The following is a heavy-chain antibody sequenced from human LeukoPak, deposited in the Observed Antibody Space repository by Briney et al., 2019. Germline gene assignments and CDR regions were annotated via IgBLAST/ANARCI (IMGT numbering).Heavy chain of an antibody. Sequence: GGSLRLSCAASGFIVSDHYMGWVRQAPGKGLDWVSVMYSSGNIHYADSVEGRFTISRDNSKNTLYLQMNSLRAEDTAVYYCARGLAAAGDAFDIWGQGTMVTVSS. V-gene: IGHV3-66*01. CDR1: GFIVSDHY. J-gene: IGHJ3*02. D-gene: IGHD6-13*01. CDR2: MYSSGNI. CDR3: ARGLAAAGDAFDI.